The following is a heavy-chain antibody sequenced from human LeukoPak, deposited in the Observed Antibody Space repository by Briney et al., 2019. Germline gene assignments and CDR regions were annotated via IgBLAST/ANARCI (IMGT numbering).Heavy chain of an antibody. D-gene: IGHD6-13*01. Sequence: GGSLRLSCAASGFTFSSYSMNWVRQAPGRGLEWVSAISGSGDITYYADSVKGRFTISRDNSKKTLYLQMNSLRAEDTAVYYYTREGGVNSSSQLGYYYYYMDVWGKGTTVTVSS. CDR2: ISGSGDIT. CDR1: GFTFSSYS. CDR3: TREGGVNSSSQLGYYYYYMDV. V-gene: IGHV3-23*01. J-gene: IGHJ6*03.